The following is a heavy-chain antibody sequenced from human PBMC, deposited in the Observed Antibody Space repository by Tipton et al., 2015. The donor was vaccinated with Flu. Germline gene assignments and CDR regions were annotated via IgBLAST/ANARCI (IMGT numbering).Heavy chain of an antibody. CDR1: AYSFNNYW. Sequence: VQLVQSGAEMKKPGESLKIPCKGSAYSFNNYWIAWVRQMPGTGLEFMGIIYPDDSDVRYNPSFRGQVTISADKSINTAYLQWNSLKASDPAIYFCARLAVTTAIKTGGLACFDYWGQGTLVTVS. J-gene: IGHJ4*02. D-gene: IGHD1-14*01. CDR3: ARLAVTTAIKTGGLACFDY. CDR2: IYPDDSDV. V-gene: IGHV5-51*01.